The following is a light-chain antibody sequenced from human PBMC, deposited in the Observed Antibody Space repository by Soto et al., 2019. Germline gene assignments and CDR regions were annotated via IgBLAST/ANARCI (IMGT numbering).Light chain of an antibody. CDR3: HQYDILSHS. J-gene: IGKJ3*01. CDR1: HDIRDH. Sequence: IQMTQSPSSLSASVGDRVTLTCQASHDIRDHLNWYQQKPGKPPKLLIYDASNLQSGVPSRFSGSGSGTDFTFTISSLQPEDFATYFCHQYDILSHSFGPGTKVDIK. V-gene: IGKV1-33*01. CDR2: DAS.